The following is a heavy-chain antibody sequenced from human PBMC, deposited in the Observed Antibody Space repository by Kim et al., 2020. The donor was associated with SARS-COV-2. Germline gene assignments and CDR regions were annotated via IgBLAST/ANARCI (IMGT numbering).Heavy chain of an antibody. Sequence: ASVKVSCKASGYTFTSFGISWVRQAPGQGLEWMGWISSYNGNTNYAQKLQGRVTMTTDTSTSTAYMELRSLRSGDTAVYYCARDGAITIFRVGNYYYYGMDVWGQGTTVTVSS. CDR1: GYTFTSFG. D-gene: IGHD3-3*01. J-gene: IGHJ6*02. CDR2: ISSYNGNT. CDR3: ARDGAITIFRVGNYYYYGMDV. V-gene: IGHV1-18*01.